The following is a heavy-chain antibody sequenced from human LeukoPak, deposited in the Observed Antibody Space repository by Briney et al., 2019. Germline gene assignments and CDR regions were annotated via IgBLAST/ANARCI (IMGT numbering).Heavy chain of an antibody. CDR3: AKTYDSSGYAPFDY. CDR1: GFTFSSYA. J-gene: IGHJ4*02. Sequence: GGSLRLSCAASGFTFSSYAMSWVRQAPGKGLEWVSAISGSGGSTYYADSVKGRLTISRDNSKNTLYLQMNSLRAEDTAVYYCAKTYDSSGYAPFDYWGQGTLVTVSS. V-gene: IGHV3-23*01. CDR2: ISGSGGST. D-gene: IGHD3-22*01.